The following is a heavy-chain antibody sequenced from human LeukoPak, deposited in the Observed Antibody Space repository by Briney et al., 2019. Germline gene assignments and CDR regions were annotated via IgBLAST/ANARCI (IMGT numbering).Heavy chain of an antibody. Sequence: PSETLSLTCTVSGGSISSYYWSWIRQPPGKGLEWIGYIYYSGSTNYNPSLKSRVTISVDTSKNQFSLKLSSVTAADTAVYYCARYYYDSSGYYSFGYWGQRTLLTVSS. CDR1: GGSISSYY. D-gene: IGHD3-22*01. V-gene: IGHV4-59*01. CDR2: IYYSGST. CDR3: ARYYYDSSGYYSFGY. J-gene: IGHJ4*02.